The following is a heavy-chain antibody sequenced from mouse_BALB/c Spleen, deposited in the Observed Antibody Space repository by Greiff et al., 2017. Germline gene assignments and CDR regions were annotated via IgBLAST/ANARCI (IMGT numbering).Heavy chain of an antibody. CDR1: GFTFSSYG. CDR3: ARDNRGFAY. J-gene: IGHJ3*01. V-gene: IGHV5-6-3*01. Sequence: EVQRVESGGGLVQPGGSLKLSCAASGFTFSSYGMSWVRQTPDKRLELVATINSNGGSTYYPDSVKCRFTISRDNAKNTLYLQMSSLKSEDTAMYYCARDNRGFAYWGQGTLVTVSA. CDR2: INSNGGST.